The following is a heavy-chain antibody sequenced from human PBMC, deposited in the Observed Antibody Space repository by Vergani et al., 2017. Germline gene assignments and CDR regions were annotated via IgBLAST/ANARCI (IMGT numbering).Heavy chain of an antibody. CDR3: ARLSIAALLEDYYGMDV. J-gene: IGHJ6*02. Sequence: QVQLQESGPGLVKPSETLSLTCTVSGGSISSYYWSWIRQPAGKGLEWIGRIYTSGSTNYNPSLKSRVTMSVDTSKNQFSLKLSSVTAADTAVYYCARLSIAALLEDYYGMDVWGQGTTVTVSS. V-gene: IGHV4-4*07. CDR2: IYTSGST. CDR1: GGSISSYY. D-gene: IGHD6-6*01.